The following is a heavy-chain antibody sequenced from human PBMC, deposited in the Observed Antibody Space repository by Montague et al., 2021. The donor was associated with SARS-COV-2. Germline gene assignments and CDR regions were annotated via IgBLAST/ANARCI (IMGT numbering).Heavy chain of an antibody. CDR1: GFTFDDYA. V-gene: IGHV3-9*01. CDR2: ISWNSVDR. Sequence: SLRLSCAASGFTFDDYAMHLVRQGPGKGLEWVSGISWNSVDRGFXYSLKGLFIISRDNAKKSLYLQLNSLRTEDTALYYCVKDTFGLYDTTRYLSSWGQGTLVTVAS. CDR3: VKDTFGLYDTTRYLSS. J-gene: IGHJ5*02. D-gene: IGHD3/OR15-3a*01.